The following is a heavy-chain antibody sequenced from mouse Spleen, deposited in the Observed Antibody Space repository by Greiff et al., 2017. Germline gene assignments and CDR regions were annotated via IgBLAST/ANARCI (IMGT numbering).Heavy chain of an antibody. CDR3: ARSYGNYVLYFDY. V-gene: IGHV1S56*01. D-gene: IGHD2-1*01. Sequence: VQLQQSGPELVKPGASVRISCKASGYTFPSYYIHWVKQRPGQGLEWIGWIYPGNVNTKYNEKFKGKATLTADKSSSTAYMQLSSLTSEDSAVYFCARSYGNYVLYFDYWGQGTTLTVSS. CDR2: IYPGNVNT. J-gene: IGHJ2*01. CDR1: GYTFPSYY.